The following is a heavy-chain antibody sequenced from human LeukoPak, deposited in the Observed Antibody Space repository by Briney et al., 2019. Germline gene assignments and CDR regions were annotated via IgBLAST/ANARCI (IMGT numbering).Heavy chain of an antibody. Sequence: SETLSLTCTVSGGPISGDPHYWTWIRQPAGKGLEWIGHISASGRTTYNPSLKSRVTISVDTSKSQFSLRLTSVTAEDTAVYYCAKEEYDSGWYKWFGPWGQGTLVTVSS. CDR1: GGPISGDPHY. J-gene: IGHJ5*02. D-gene: IGHD6-19*01. V-gene: IGHV4-61*09. CDR2: ISASGRT. CDR3: AKEEYDSGWYKWFGP.